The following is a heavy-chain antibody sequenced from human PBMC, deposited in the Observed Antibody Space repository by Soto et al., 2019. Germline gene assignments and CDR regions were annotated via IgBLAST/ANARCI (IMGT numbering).Heavy chain of an antibody. CDR1: GFTFSTYS. Sequence: GGSMRDSCGASGFTFSTYSINWVRQAPGKGLEWVSYISSSTRIIYFADSVKGRFTISRDNAKNSLYLQMNSLRAEDTAVYYCARDLPIYGGQGTPVTVSS. CDR3: ARDLPIY. J-gene: IGHJ4*02. V-gene: IGHV3-48*01. D-gene: IGHD2-2*01. CDR2: ISSSTRII.